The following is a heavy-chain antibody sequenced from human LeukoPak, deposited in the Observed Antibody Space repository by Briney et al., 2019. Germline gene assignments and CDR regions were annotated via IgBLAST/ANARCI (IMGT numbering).Heavy chain of an antibody. CDR2: IIPIFGTA. D-gene: IGHD3-3*01. V-gene: IGHV1-69*01. CDR3: ARDFGVVNARPTENDAFDI. CDR1: GGTFSSYA. J-gene: IGHJ3*02. Sequence: SVKVSCKASGGTFSSYAISWVRPAPGQGLEWVGGIIPIFGTANYAQKFQGRVTITADESTRTAYMELSSLRSEDTAVYYCARDFGVVNARPTENDAFDIWGQGTMVTVSS.